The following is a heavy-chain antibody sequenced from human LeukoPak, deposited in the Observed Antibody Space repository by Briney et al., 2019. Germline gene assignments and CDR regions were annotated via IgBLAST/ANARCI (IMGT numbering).Heavy chain of an antibody. J-gene: IGHJ4*02. CDR1: GGSGSSSRYY. Sequence: PSETLSLTCPVSGGSGSSSRYYWGWIRQPPGKGLEWIGEINHSGSTNYNPSLKSRVTISVDTSKNQFSLKLSSVTAADTAVYYCARGPGPNRNWGQGTLVTVSS. V-gene: IGHV4-39*07. D-gene: IGHD1-14*01. CDR2: INHSGST. CDR3: ARGPGPNRN.